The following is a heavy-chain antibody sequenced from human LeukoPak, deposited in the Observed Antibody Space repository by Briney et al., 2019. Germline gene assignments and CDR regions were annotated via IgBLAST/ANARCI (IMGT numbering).Heavy chain of an antibody. V-gene: IGHV1-46*01. J-gene: IGHJ5*02. CDR2: INPSGGST. CDR3: ARNSFGVVRKSHQNWFDP. Sequence: GASVKVSCKASGYTFTSYYMHWVRQAPGQGLEWMGIINPSGGSTSYAQKFQGRVTMTRDMSTSTVYMELSSLRSEDTAVYYCARNSFGVVRKSHQNWFDPWGQGTLVTVSS. D-gene: IGHD3-3*01. CDR1: GYTFTSYY.